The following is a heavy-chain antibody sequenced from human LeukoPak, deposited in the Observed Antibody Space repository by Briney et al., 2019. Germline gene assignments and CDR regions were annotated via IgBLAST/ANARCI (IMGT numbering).Heavy chain of an antibody. CDR1: GFTFSNYR. J-gene: IGHJ4*02. CDR2: ISSSSIYI. D-gene: IGHD3-16*01. V-gene: IGHV3-21*04. CDR3: AKDFPYYDCVWGPTGSDY. Sequence: GGSLRLSCAASGFTFSNYRMNWVRQAPGKGLEWVSSISSSSIYIYYADSVKGRFTISRDNSKNTLYLQMNSLRAEDTAVYYCAKDFPYYDCVWGPTGSDYWGQGTLVTVSS.